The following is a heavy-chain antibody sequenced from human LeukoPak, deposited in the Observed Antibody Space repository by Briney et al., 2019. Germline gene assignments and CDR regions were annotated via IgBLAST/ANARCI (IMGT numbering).Heavy chain of an antibody. CDR3: AKVYLSYDFWSGYSRDEYFQH. D-gene: IGHD3-3*01. J-gene: IGHJ1*01. CDR2: IRSKANSYAT. V-gene: IGHV3-73*01. CDR1: GFTFSGSA. Sequence: QPGGSLRLSCAASGFTFSGSAMHWVRQASGKGLEWVGRIRSKANSYATAYAAWVKGRFTISRDDSTNTAYLQMNSLRAEDTAVYYCAKVYLSYDFWSGYSRDEYFQHWGQGTLVTVSS.